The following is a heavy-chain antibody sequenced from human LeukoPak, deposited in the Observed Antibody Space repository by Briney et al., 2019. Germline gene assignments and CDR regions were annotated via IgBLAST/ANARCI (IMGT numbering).Heavy chain of an antibody. CDR1: GYTFTGYY. CDR3: ARDPGSYCSGASCYTSVPLDY. D-gene: IGHD2-15*01. V-gene: IGHV1-2*02. J-gene: IGHJ4*02. CDR2: INPDSGGT. Sequence: ASVKVSCKASGYTFTGYYMHWVRQAPGQGLEWMGWINPDSGGTNYAQKFQGRVTMTRDTSITTAYMDLNRLRSDDTAFYYCARDPGSYCSGASCYTSVPLDYWGQGTLVTVSS.